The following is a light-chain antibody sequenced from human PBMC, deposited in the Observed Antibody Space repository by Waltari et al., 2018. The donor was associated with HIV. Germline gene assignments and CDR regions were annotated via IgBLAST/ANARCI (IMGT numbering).Light chain of an antibody. CDR1: QPIGKY. Sequence: DIHLTQSPSSLAASVGDTAIFTCRASQPIGKYLNWYQVKPGKAPKLLVYAASSMQFGVPPRFSGSGSGTHFTLTVSSLQDDDFAIYYCQQSYNTPVTFGGGTTLEIK. CDR2: AAS. V-gene: IGKV1-39*01. J-gene: IGKJ4*01. CDR3: QQSYNTPVT.